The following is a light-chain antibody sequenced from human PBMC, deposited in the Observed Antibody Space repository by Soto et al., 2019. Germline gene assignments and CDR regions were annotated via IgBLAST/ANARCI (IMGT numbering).Light chain of an antibody. CDR2: RNT. CDR3: QSYDSSLSGSV. J-gene: IGLJ3*02. V-gene: IGLV1-40*01. CDR1: SSIIGAGYD. Sequence: QSVLTQPPSVSGAPGQRVTISCTGSSSIIGAGYDVHWYQQLPGTAPKLLIYRNTNRPSGVPDRFSGSKSGTSASLAITGLQAEDEADYYCQSYDSSLSGSVFGGGTKLTVL.